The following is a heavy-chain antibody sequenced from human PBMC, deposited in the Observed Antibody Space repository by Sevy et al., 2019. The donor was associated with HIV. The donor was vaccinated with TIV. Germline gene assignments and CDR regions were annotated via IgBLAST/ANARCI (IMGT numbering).Heavy chain of an antibody. J-gene: IGHJ4*02. D-gene: IGHD3-9*01. Sequence: SETLSLTCTVSGDSFSSYFWAWIRQPAGKGLEWIGRINSSGSTNYNPSLKSRVTMSVDTSKSQFSLKVTSLTAADTAIYVCARSNWLTATSDFSKSYYFDYWGQGSLVTVSS. CDR2: INSSGST. CDR3: ARSNWLTATSDFSKSYYFDY. V-gene: IGHV4-4*07. CDR1: GDSFSSYF.